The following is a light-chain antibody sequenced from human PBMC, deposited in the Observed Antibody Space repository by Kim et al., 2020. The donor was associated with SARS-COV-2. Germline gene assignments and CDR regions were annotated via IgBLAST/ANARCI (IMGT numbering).Light chain of an antibody. V-gene: IGKV1-27*01. Sequence: ASVGDGVTITCRASQDIANYLAWYQQKPGKVPKLLVYAASALKSGVPSRCSGNRSGTDFTLTISNLQPEDVATYYCQKYDSAPWTFGQGTKVDIK. CDR1: QDIANY. CDR2: AAS. CDR3: QKYDSAPWT. J-gene: IGKJ1*01.